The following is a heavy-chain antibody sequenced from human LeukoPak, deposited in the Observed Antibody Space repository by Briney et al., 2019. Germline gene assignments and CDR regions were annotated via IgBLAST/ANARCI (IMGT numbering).Heavy chain of an antibody. D-gene: IGHD2-2*01. CDR1: GFTFSSYG. V-gene: IGHV3-30*02. CDR3: AKGLWDILVVPDAPFDY. CDR2: IRYDGSNK. Sequence: GGSLRLSCAAPGFTFSSYGMHWVRQAPGKGLEWVAFIRYDGSNKYYADSVKGRFTISRDNSKNTLYLQMNSLRAEDTAVYYCAKGLWDILVVPDAPFDYWGQGTLVTVSS. J-gene: IGHJ4*02.